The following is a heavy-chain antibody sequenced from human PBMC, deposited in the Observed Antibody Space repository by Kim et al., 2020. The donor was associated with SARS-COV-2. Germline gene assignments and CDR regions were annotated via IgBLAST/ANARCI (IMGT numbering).Heavy chain of an antibody. CDR1: GYTFTSYA. J-gene: IGHJ6*02. Sequence: ASVKVSCKASGYTFTSYAMNWVRQAPGQGLEWMGWINTNTGNPTYAQGFTGRFVFSLDTSVSTAYLQISSLKAEDTAVYYCAVEGMDWLEGYYYGMDVWGQGTTVTVSS. V-gene: IGHV7-4-1*02. CDR3: AVEGMDWLEGYYYGMDV. D-gene: IGHD3-9*01. CDR2: INTNTGNP.